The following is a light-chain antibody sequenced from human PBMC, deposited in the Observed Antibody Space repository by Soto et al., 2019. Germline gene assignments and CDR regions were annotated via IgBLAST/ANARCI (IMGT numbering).Light chain of an antibody. Sequence: AIRMTQSPSSFSASTGDRVTITCRASQGISSYLAWYQQKPGKAPKLLIYAAYTLQSGVQSRFSGSGSGTDFTLTISCLQSEDFATYYCKQYYSYPLTFGQGTKVDIK. CDR3: KQYYSYPLT. CDR2: AAY. CDR1: QGISSY. V-gene: IGKV1-8*01. J-gene: IGKJ1*01.